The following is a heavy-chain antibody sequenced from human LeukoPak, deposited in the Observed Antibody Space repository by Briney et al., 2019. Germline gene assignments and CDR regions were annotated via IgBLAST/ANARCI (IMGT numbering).Heavy chain of an antibody. V-gene: IGHV1-2*02. D-gene: IGHD3-22*01. J-gene: IGHJ2*01. CDR3: ARDYYDSSGYLDYWYFDL. Sequence: ASVTVSRKPSGYTVTVYYLHWVRQAPGQGLAWVGWINPNSGGTNYAQKFQGRVTMTRDTSISTAYLELSRLRSDATAVYYCARDYYDSSGYLDYWYFDLWGRGTLVTVSS. CDR1: GYTVTVYY. CDR2: INPNSGGT.